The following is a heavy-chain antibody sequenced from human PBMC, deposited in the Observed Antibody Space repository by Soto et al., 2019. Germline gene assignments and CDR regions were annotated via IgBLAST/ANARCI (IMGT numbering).Heavy chain of an antibody. D-gene: IGHD2-15*01. CDR1: GFTFSGYA. Sequence: GGSLRLSCAASGFTFSGYAMSWVRQAPGKGLEWVSAISGSGGSTYYADSVKGRFTISRDNSKNRLYLQMNSLRAEDTAVYYCAKDKGYCSGGSCYFDYWGQGT. V-gene: IGHV3-23*01. J-gene: IGHJ4*02. CDR2: ISGSGGST. CDR3: AKDKGYCSGGSCYFDY.